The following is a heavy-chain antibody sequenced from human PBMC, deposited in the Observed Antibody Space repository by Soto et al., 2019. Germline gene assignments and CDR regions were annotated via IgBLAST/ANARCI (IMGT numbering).Heavy chain of an antibody. CDR1: GFTFSSYG. V-gene: IGHV3-33*01. CDR3: ARDRVPVTSGSYSTNWFDP. J-gene: IGHJ5*02. CDR2: IWYDGSNK. D-gene: IGHD1-26*01. Sequence: GGSLRLSCAASGFTFSSYGMHWVRQAPGKGLEWVAVIWYDGSNKYYADSVKGRFTISRDNSKNTLYLQMNSLRAEDTAVYYCARDRVPVTSGSYSTNWFDPWGQGT.